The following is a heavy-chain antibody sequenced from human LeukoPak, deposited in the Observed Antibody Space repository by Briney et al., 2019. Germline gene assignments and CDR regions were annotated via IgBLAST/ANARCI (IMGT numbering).Heavy chain of an antibody. CDR3: ARAPFRSGYLLFDY. CDR2: INHSGST. D-gene: IGHD3-22*01. J-gene: IGHJ4*02. Sequence: SETLSLTCAVYGGSFSGYYWSWIRQPPGKGLEWIGEINHSGSTNYNPSLKSRVTISVDTSKNQFSLKLSSVTAADTAVYYCARAPFRSGYLLFDYWGQGTLVTVSS. CDR1: GGSFSGYY. V-gene: IGHV4-34*01.